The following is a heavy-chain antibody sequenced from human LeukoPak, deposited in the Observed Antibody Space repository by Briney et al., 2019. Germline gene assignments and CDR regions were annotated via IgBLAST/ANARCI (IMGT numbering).Heavy chain of an antibody. V-gene: IGHV3-7*01. D-gene: IGHD3-10*01. CDR1: GFIFSSYW. CDR2: IKQAGSEN. J-gene: IGHJ4*02. CDR3: GRVGAYYGSGSYSDY. Sequence: GGSLRLSCAASGFIFSSYWMTWVRQAPGKGLEWVANIKQAGSENSYVDSVKGRFTISRDNAKNSLYLQINSLRAEDTAVYYCGRVGAYYGSGSYSDYWGQGTLVTVSS.